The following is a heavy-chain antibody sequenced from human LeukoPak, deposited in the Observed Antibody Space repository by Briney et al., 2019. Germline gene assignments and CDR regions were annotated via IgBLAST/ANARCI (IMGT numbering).Heavy chain of an antibody. Sequence: GGALRLSCAASGFVFSSFAMHRLRQAPGTGLEWVATIWDDGSYKYHTDSVKGRFTITRDNSKNTLYLQMNGLRAEDTAVYYCASAPFCCSGGSCPYYMDVWGKGTLVTVSS. D-gene: IGHD2-15*01. V-gene: IGHV3-33*01. CDR1: GFVFSSFA. J-gene: IGHJ6*03. CDR3: ASAPFCCSGGSCPYYMDV. CDR2: IWDDGSYK.